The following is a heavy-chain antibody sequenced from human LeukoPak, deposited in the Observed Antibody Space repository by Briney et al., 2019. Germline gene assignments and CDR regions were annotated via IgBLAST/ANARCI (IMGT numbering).Heavy chain of an antibody. CDR2: INHSGST. CDR1: GGSFSGYY. CDR3: ARGPYSSSWYVGGGWFDP. V-gene: IGHV4-34*01. J-gene: IGHJ5*02. Sequence: SETLSLTCAVYGGSFSGYYWSWIRQPPGKGLEWIGEINHSGSTNYNPSLKSRVTISVDTSKNQFSLKLSSVTAADTAVYYCARGPYSSSWYVGGGWFDPWGQGTLVTVSS. D-gene: IGHD6-13*01.